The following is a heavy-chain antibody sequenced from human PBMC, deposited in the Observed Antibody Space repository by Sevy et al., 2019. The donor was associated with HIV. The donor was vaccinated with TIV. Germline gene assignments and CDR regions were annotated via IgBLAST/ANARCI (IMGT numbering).Heavy chain of an antibody. CDR3: AREGCSRPHDY. D-gene: IGHD2-8*01. Sequence: GGSRRLSCAASGFAFYEYSMSWIRQAPGKGREWVATLSFGCGKINYADSVKGRFTISRDNSKNSFYLQMDNLRVEDTALYYCAREGCSRPHDYWGQGTRVTVSS. CDR1: GFAFYEYS. V-gene: IGHV3-23*01. J-gene: IGHJ4*02. CDR2: LSFGCGKI.